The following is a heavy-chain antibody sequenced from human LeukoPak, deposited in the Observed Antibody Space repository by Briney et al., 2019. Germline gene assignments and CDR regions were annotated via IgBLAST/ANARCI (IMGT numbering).Heavy chain of an antibody. D-gene: IGHD3-22*01. J-gene: IGHJ4*02. CDR3: ARDPDYYDSSGYYHEGGYFDY. V-gene: IGHV4-59*01. CDR2: IYYSGST. CDR1: GGSISSYY. Sequence: SETLSLTCTVSGGSISSYYWSWIRQLPGKGLEWIGYIYYSGSTNYNPSLKSRVTISVDTSKNQFSLKLSSVTAADTAVYYCARDPDYYDSSGYYHEGGYFDYWGQGTLVTVSS.